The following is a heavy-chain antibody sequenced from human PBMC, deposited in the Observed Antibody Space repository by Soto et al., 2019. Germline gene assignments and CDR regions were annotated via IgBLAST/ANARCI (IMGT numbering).Heavy chain of an antibody. Sequence: ASVKVSCKASGYTFTSYGSSWVRQAPGQGLEWMGWISAYNGNTNYAQKLQGRVTMTTDTSTSTAYMELRSLRSDDTAVYYCARDEVGATTFDYWGQGTLVTVSS. V-gene: IGHV1-18*01. D-gene: IGHD1-26*01. CDR3: ARDEVGATTFDY. J-gene: IGHJ4*02. CDR2: ISAYNGNT. CDR1: GYTFTSYG.